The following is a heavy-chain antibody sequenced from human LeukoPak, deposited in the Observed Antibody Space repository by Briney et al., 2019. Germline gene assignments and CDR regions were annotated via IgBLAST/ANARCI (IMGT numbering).Heavy chain of an antibody. CDR1: GGTFSSYA. Sequence: SVKVSCKASGGTFSSYAISWVRRAPGQGLEWMGGIIPIFGTANYAQKFQGRVTITTDESTSTAYMELSSLRSEDTAVYYCARVPHPSGYPYYFDYWGQGTLVTVSS. J-gene: IGHJ4*02. V-gene: IGHV1-69*05. CDR3: ARVPHPSGYPYYFDY. CDR2: IIPIFGTA. D-gene: IGHD3-22*01.